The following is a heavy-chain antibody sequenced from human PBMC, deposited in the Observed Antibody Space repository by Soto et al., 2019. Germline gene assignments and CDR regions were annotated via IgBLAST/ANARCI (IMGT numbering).Heavy chain of an antibody. V-gene: IGHV4-31*03. Sequence: SETLSLTCTVSGGSISDGYYWSWIRQHPGKGLEWIGSISDSGSTSYNPSLKSRLTISVDTSKNQFSLNLRSVTAADTAVYYCARRDRSGFSYWLDTWGKGTLVTVSS. D-gene: IGHD3-22*01. CDR1: GGSISDGYY. CDR2: ISDSGST. CDR3: ARRDRSGFSYWLDT. J-gene: IGHJ5*02.